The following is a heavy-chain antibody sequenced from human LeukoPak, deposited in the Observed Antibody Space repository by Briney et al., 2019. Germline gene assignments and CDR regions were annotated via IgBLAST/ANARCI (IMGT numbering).Heavy chain of an antibody. CDR2: ISWDGGTT. D-gene: IGHD6-13*01. Sequence: PGGSLRLSCTASGFTFDDYTMHWVRQAPGKGLEWVSLISWDGGTTYYADSVKGRFTISRDSSKNSLSLQMNSLRTEDTALYYCAKDLGSYYSNTWYRGFASWGQGTLVTVSS. CDR3: AKDLGSYYSNTWYRGFAS. J-gene: IGHJ4*02. V-gene: IGHV3-43*01. CDR1: GFTFDDYT.